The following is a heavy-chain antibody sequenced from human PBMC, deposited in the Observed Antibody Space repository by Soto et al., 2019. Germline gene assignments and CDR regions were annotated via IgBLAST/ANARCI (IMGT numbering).Heavy chain of an antibody. Sequence: ASVKVSCKALGYTSSSYGINWVRQALGQGLEWMGWISVFNGDTKYAQKFQGRVAITKDPGTSTAHMELRSLGSDDAAVYFCATKDDHKDDQPYYYGVDVWGQGTTVTVSS. CDR3: ATKDDHKDDQPYYYGVDV. CDR1: GYTSSSYG. D-gene: IGHD3-16*01. V-gene: IGHV1-18*01. J-gene: IGHJ6*02. CDR2: ISVFNGDT.